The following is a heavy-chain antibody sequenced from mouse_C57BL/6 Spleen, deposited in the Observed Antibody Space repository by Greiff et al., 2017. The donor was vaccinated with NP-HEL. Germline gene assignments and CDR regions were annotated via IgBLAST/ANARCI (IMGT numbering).Heavy chain of an antibody. J-gene: IGHJ4*01. CDR3: ARWGHSSGYVDYAMDY. V-gene: IGHV1-82*01. CDR1: GYAFSSSW. D-gene: IGHD3-2*02. Sequence: QVQLQQSGPELVKPGASVKISCKASGYAFSSSWMNWVKQRPGKGLEWIGRIYPGDGDTNYNGKFKGKATLTADKSSSTAYMQLSSLTSEDSAVYFCARWGHSSGYVDYAMDYWGQGTSVTVSS. CDR2: IYPGDGDT.